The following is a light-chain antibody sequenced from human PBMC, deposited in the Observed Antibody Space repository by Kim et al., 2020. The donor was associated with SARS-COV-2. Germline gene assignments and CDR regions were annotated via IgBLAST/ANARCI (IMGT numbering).Light chain of an antibody. CDR2: DVS. Sequence: GQTITISCTGTSSDVGGYNYVSWYQRHPGKAPKLMIYDVSNLPSVVSNRFSGSKSGNTASLTISGLQPEDEADYFCSSYTSSITLVFGGGTKVTVL. CDR3: SSYTSSITLV. V-gene: IGLV2-14*03. J-gene: IGLJ2*01. CDR1: SSDVGGYNY.